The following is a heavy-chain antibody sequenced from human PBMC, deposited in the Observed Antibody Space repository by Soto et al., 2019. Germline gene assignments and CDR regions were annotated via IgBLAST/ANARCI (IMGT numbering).Heavy chain of an antibody. J-gene: IGHJ4*02. V-gene: IGHV4-31*03. Sequence: QVQLRESGPGLVKPSQTLSLTCSVSGGSISSGAYYWNWLRHHPGKGLEWIGYISYSGSTDYNPSLKSRVTISVDTSNNQFSLRLSSVTAADTAVYYCARENTLVRGYRFDYWGQGTLVTVS. CDR3: ARENTLVRGYRFDY. CDR1: GGSISSGAYY. D-gene: IGHD3-10*01. CDR2: ISYSGST.